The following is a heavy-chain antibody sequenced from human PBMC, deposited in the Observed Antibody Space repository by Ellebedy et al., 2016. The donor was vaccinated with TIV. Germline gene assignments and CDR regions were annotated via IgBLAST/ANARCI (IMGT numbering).Heavy chain of an antibody. V-gene: IGHV3-11*01. CDR2: ISTSGSTI. D-gene: IGHD5-12*01. Sequence: GESLKISCAASGFTFTDYYMSWIRQAPGKGLEWVSYISTSGSTIHYADSVKGRFTISRDNAKNSLYLQMNSLRAEGTAVYYCARDAHVDSSIWGQGTTVTVSS. CDR1: GFTFTDYY. J-gene: IGHJ6*02. CDR3: ARDAHVDSSI.